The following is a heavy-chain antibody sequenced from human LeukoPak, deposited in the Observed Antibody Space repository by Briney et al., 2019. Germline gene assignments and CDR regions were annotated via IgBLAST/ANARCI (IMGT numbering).Heavy chain of an antibody. CDR1: GYSFIDYH. CDR2: IYPKSGGT. D-gene: IGHD2-15*01. V-gene: IGHV1-2*02. CDR3: ARENRIVDF. J-gene: IGHJ1*01. Sequence: ASVTVSFMASGYSFIDYHIHWVRQAPGQGLAWMGWIYPKSGGTYYAQKFQGRVSFTSDTSINTVYMELNSLTSDDTAVYFCARENRIVDFWGQGTLVTVSS.